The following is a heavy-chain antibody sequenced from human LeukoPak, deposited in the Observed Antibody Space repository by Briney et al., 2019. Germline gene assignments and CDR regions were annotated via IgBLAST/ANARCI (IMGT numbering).Heavy chain of an antibody. Sequence: SETLSLTCTVSGGSISSSSYYWGWIRQPPGKGLEWIGNIYYSGSTYYNPSLKSRVTISVDTSKNQFSLKLSSVTAADTAVYYCARAAKGYRNYRTSWFDPWGQGTLVTVSS. D-gene: IGHD4-11*01. CDR3: ARAAKGYRNYRTSWFDP. J-gene: IGHJ5*02. CDR1: GGSISSSSYY. CDR2: IYYSGST. V-gene: IGHV4-39*07.